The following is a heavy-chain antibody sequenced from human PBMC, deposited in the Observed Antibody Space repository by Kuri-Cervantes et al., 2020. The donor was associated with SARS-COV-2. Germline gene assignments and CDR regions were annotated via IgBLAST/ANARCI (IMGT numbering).Heavy chain of an antibody. CDR3: ARHQLVVPAANPYSYFDP. CDR1: RGSINRSPYF. J-gene: IGHJ5*02. CDR2: ILYTGNT. Sequence: ESLKISFTVSRGSINRSPYFWGWIRQPPGKALEWIGSILYTGNTHYTPSLHSRVIMSVDTSKNQFSLNLTSVTAADTAVYYCARHQLVVPAANPYSYFDPWGQGSLVTVSS. V-gene: IGHV4-39*01. D-gene: IGHD2-2*01.